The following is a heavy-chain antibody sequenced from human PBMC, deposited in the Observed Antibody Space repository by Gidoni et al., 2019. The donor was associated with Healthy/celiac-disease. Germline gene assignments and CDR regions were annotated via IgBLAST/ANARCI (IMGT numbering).Heavy chain of an antibody. CDR2: INHSGST. J-gene: IGHJ6*02. D-gene: IGHD4-4*01. CDR1: GGSFSGYY. CDR3: ARGRAYSNYARWGV. V-gene: IGHV4-34*01. Sequence: QVQLQQWGAGLLKPSETLSLTCAVYGGSFSGYYWSWIRQPPGKGLEWIGEINHSGSTNYNPSLKSRVTISVDTSKNQFSLKLSSVTAADTAVYYCARGRAYSNYARWGVWGQGTTVTVSS.